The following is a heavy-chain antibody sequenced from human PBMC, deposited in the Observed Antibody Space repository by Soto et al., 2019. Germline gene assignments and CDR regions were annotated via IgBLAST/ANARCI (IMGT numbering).Heavy chain of an antibody. CDR1: GFTFTDYG. D-gene: IGHD3-22*01. V-gene: IGHV3-30*18. CDR3: AKDTYYHDSSGYYVFDY. Sequence: QVQLVESGGGVVQPGRSLRLSCADSGFTFTDYGMHWVRQAPGKGLEWVAVISYDGSNKNYADSVKGRLTISRDNSKNPLYLQMNSLRAEDTAVYYCAKDTYYHDSSGYYVFDYWGQGTLVTVSS. J-gene: IGHJ4*02. CDR2: ISYDGSNK.